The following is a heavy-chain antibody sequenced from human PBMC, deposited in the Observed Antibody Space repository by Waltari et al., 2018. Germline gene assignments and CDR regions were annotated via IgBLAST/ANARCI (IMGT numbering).Heavy chain of an antibody. J-gene: IGHJ2*01. CDR1: GGSFSGYY. CDR2: INHSGST. D-gene: IGHD2-15*01. Sequence: QVQLQQWGAGLLKPSETLSLTCAVYGGSFSGYYWSWIRQPPGKGLEWIGEINHSGSTNYNPSLKSRVTISVDTSKNQFSLRLSSVTAADTAVYYCARATVVVVAATPLPGWYFDLWGRGTLVTVSS. V-gene: IGHV4-34*01. CDR3: ARATVVVVAATPLPGWYFDL.